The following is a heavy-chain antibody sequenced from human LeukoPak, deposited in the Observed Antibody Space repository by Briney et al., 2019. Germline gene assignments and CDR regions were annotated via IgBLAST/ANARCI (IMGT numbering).Heavy chain of an antibody. CDR2: ISSSSNTI. D-gene: IGHD1-14*01. J-gene: IGHJ3*02. V-gene: IGHV3-11*01. CDR3: AKFFTTLTQKDAFDI. CDR1: GFTFSDYY. Sequence: GGSLRLSCAASGFTFSDYYMNWIRQAPGKGLEWVSYISSSSNTIYYADSVKGRFTISRDNAKNSLFLQMNSLRAEDTAVYYCAKFFTTLTQKDAFDIWGQGTMVTVSS.